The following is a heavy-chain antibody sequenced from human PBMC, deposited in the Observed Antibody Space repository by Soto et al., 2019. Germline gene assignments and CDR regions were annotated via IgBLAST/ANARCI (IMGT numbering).Heavy chain of an antibody. CDR1: GFTFSSYG. CDR2: IWYDGSNK. CDR3: ASMGTNYYYYGMDV. V-gene: IGHV3-33*01. D-gene: IGHD7-27*01. Sequence: QVQLVESGGGVVQPGRSLRLSCAASGFTFSSYGMHWVRQAPGKWLEWVAVIWYDGSNKYYADSVKGRFTISRDNSKNTLYLQMNSLRAEDTAVYYCASMGTNYYYYGMDVWGQGTTVTVSS. J-gene: IGHJ6*02.